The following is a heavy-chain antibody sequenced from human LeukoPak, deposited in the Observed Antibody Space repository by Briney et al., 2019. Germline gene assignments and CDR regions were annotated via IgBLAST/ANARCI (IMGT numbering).Heavy chain of an antibody. Sequence: SETLSLTCTVSGGSISSYYWSWIRQPLGKGLEWIGYIYYSGSTNYNPSLKSRVTISVDTSKNQFSLKLSSVTAADTAVYYCARGPYYYDSSGYYHYFDYWGQGTLVTVSS. CDR2: IYYSGST. CDR1: GGSISSYY. J-gene: IGHJ4*02. CDR3: ARGPYYYDSSGYYHYFDY. V-gene: IGHV4-59*01. D-gene: IGHD3-22*01.